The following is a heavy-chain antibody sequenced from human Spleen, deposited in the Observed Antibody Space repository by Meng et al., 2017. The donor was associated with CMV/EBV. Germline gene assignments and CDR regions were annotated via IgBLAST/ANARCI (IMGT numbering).Heavy chain of an antibody. V-gene: IGHV4-39*01. CDR3: ANRPGIAPFYFDF. D-gene: IGHD6-13*01. CDR1: GGPIVSGGYY. Sequence: SETLSLTCIVAGGPIVSGGYYWGWVRQSPGKGLEWIGSVHYSENTYYKSYLKGRISISVDTSKSQFSLRLSSVTAADTAVYYCANRPGIAPFYFDFWGQGTLVTVSS. CDR2: VHYSENT. J-gene: IGHJ4*02.